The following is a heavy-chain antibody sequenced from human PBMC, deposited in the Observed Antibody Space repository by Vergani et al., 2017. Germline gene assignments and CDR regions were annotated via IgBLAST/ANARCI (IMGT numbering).Heavy chain of an antibody. CDR3: ARDGGWYYYYMDV. CDR2: IWYDGSNK. J-gene: IGHJ6*03. V-gene: IGHV3-33*08. Sequence: QVQLVESGGGVVQPGRSLRLSCAASGFTFSSYGMHWVRQAPGKGLEWVAVIWYDGSNKYYADSVKGRFTIYRDNSKNTLYLQMNSLRAEDTAVYYCARDGGWYYYYMDVWGKGTTVTVSS. D-gene: IGHD3-16*01. CDR1: GFTFSSYG.